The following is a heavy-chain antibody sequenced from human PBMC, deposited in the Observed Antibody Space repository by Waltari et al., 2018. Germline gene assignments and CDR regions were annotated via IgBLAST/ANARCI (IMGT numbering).Heavy chain of an antibody. D-gene: IGHD3-3*01. CDR1: GYSISSGYY. J-gene: IGHJ4*02. V-gene: IGHV4-38-2*02. CDR3: AREAIFGVAPDY. CDR2: IYHSGST. Sequence: QVQLQESGPGLVKPSETLSLTCAVSGYSISSGYYWGWIRQPPGKGLEWIGSIYHSGSTYYNPSLKSRVTISVDTSKNQFSLKLSSVTAADTAVYYCAREAIFGVAPDYWGQGTLVTVSS.